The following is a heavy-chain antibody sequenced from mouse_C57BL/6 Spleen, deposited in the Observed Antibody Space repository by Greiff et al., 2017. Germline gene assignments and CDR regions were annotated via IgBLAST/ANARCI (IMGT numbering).Heavy chain of an antibody. J-gene: IGHJ3*01. CDR1: GYTFTSYW. V-gene: IGHV1-52*01. CDR2: IDPSDSDT. CDR3: AREGAWCAY. Sequence: QVQLQQPGAELVRPGSSVKLSCKASGYTFTSYWMHWVKQRPIQGLEWIGNIDPSDSDTHYNQQFKDKATLTVDKSSSTAYMQLSSLTSEDSAVYYCAREGAWCAYWGQGTLVTVSA.